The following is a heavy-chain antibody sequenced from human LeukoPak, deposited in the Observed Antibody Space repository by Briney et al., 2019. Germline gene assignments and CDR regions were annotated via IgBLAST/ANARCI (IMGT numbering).Heavy chain of an antibody. CDR3: ARLGTYDILTGYLGGLDI. Sequence: GESLKISCKGSGYSFNSYWNGWVRQMPGKGLEWMGIIYPGDSDTRYSPSFQGQVTISADNSISTAYLQWSSLKASDTVMYYCARLGTYDILTGYLGGLDIWSQGTIVTV. CDR1: GYSFNSYW. V-gene: IGHV5-51*01. D-gene: IGHD3-9*01. CDR2: IYPGDSDT. J-gene: IGHJ3*02.